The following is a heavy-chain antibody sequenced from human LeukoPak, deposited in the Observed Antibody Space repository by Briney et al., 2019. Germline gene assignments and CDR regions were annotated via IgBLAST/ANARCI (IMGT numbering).Heavy chain of an antibody. CDR3: ARITAARPQYYYYYYMDV. V-gene: IGHV4-38-2*02. CDR1: GYSISSGYY. Sequence: PSETLSLTCTVSGYSISSGYYWGWIRQPPGKGLEWIGSIYHSGSTYYNPPLKSRVTISVDTSKNQFSLKLSSVTAADTAVYYCARITAARPQYYYYYYMDVWGKGTTVTVSS. J-gene: IGHJ6*03. CDR2: IYHSGST. D-gene: IGHD6-6*01.